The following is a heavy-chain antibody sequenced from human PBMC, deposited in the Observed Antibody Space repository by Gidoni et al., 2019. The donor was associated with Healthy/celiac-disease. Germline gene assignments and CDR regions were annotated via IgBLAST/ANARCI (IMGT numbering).Heavy chain of an antibody. J-gene: IGHJ5*02. CDR2: ISWNSGSI. CDR3: AKAKGYYNWFDP. D-gene: IGHD1-1*01. V-gene: IGHV3-9*01. CDR1: GFTFADYA. Sequence: EVQLVESGGCLVQSGRSLSLSCAASGFTFADYAMHWVRQAPGKGLEWVSGISWNSGSIGYADSVKGRFTISRDNAKNSLYLQMNSLRAEDTALYYCAKAKGYYNWFDPWGQGTLVTVSS.